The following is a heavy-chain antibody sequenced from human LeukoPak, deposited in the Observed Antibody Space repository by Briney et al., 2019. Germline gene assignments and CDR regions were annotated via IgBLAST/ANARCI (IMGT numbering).Heavy chain of an antibody. D-gene: IGHD3-16*01. Sequence: ASVKVSCKASGYTFTSYGISWVRQAPGQGLEWMGWISAYNGNTNYAQKLQGRVTMTTDTSTSTAYMELRSLRSDDTAVYYCARDRGPPVYYYYYMDVRGKGTTVTVSS. CDR1: GYTFTSYG. J-gene: IGHJ6*03. CDR2: ISAYNGNT. CDR3: ARDRGPPVYYYYYMDV. V-gene: IGHV1-18*01.